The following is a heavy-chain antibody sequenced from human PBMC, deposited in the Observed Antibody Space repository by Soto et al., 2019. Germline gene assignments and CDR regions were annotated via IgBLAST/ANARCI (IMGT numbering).Heavy chain of an antibody. V-gene: IGHV1-69*13. J-gene: IGHJ6*02. CDR1: GGTFSSYA. Sequence: SVKVSCKASGGTFSSYAISWVRQAPGQGLEWMGGIIPIFGTANYAQKFQGRVTITADESTSTAYMELSSLRPEDTAVYYCARDSTVTYYYYYGMDVWGQGTTVTVSS. D-gene: IGHD4-17*01. CDR3: ARDSTVTYYYYYGMDV. CDR2: IIPIFGTA.